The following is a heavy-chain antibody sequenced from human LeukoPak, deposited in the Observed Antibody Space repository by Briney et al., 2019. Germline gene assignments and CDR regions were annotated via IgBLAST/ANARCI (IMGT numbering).Heavy chain of an antibody. J-gene: IGHJ4*02. D-gene: IGHD3-16*02. CDR1: GGSISSSSYY. CDR3: ARWVGVRDYIWGSYRYYFDY. V-gene: IGHV4-39*01. Sequence: SETLSLTCTVSGGSISSSSYYWGWIRQPPGKGLEWIGSIYYSGSTYYNPFLKSRVTISVDTSKNQFSLKLSSVTAADTAVYYCARWVGVRDYIWGSYRYYFDYWGQGTLVTVSS. CDR2: IYYSGST.